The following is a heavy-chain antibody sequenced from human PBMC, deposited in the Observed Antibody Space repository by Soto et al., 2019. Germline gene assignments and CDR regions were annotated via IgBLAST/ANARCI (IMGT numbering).Heavy chain of an antibody. CDR3: VRNALAWFVP. D-gene: IGHD1-1*01. V-gene: IGHV3-72*01. CDR2: VKHRPKDFGT. CDR1: GFTFSDYY. J-gene: IGHJ5*02. Sequence: EIQLVESGGGSVQPGGSLRLSCVASGFTFSDYYMDWVRQAPGKGLEWVARVKHRPKDFGTEDAASGTGRFIISRDDAQKSLYLQMTSLKADDTAIYYCVRNALAWFVPWGQGTLVTVSS.